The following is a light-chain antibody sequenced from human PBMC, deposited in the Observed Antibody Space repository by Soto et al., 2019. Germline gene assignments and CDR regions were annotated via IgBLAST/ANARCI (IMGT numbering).Light chain of an antibody. J-gene: IGLJ1*01. V-gene: IGLV2-14*03. CDR3: SSYTTSNTRQIV. CDR1: SSDVGGHDS. Sequence: QSALTQPASVSGSPGQSITISCTGSSSDVGGHDSVSWYQHHPGKAPQLIIFDVSNRPSGVSNRFSGSKSGNTASLTISGLQPEDEADYYCSSYTTSNTRQIVFGTGTKVTVL. CDR2: DVS.